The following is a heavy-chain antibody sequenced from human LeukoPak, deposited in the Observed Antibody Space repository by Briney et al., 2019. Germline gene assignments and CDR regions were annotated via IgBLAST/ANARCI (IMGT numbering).Heavy chain of an antibody. J-gene: IGHJ4*02. V-gene: IGHV4-31*03. Sequence: TSQTLSLTCTVSGGSIRTSGYYWSWIRQHPGKGLEWIGYIDYSGSTYYNPSLKSRVTMSVDTSKNQFSPKLSSVTAADTAVYYCARCGWDGYNKYYFDYWGQGTLVTVSS. D-gene: IGHD5-24*01. CDR2: IDYSGST. CDR3: ARCGWDGYNKYYFDY. CDR1: GGSIRTSGYY.